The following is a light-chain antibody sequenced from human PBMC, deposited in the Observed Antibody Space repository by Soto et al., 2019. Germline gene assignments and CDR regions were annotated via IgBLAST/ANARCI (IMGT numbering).Light chain of an antibody. CDR1: QSVSSY. CDR2: DAS. Sequence: EIVLPQSPATLSLSPGERATLPCRASQSVSSYLAWYQQQPGQAPTLLIYDASNRATGIPARFSGSGSGTAVTLTISSLEPEDFAVYYCQQRSSSPPWTFGQGTKVEIK. CDR3: QQRSSSPPWT. V-gene: IGKV3-11*01. J-gene: IGKJ1*01.